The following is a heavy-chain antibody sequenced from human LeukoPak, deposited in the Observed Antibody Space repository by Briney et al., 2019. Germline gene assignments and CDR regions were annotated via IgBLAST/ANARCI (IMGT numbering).Heavy chain of an antibody. CDR1: GYTFTGYY. CDR2: INPNSGGT. Sequence: ASVKVSCKASGYTFTGYYMHWVRQASGQGLEWMGWINPNSGGTNYAQKFQGRVTMTRDTSISTAYMELSRLRSDDTAVYYCARGSYGDILYYYYYMDVWGKGTTVTVSS. J-gene: IGHJ6*03. D-gene: IGHD4-17*01. V-gene: IGHV1-2*02. CDR3: ARGSYGDILYYYYYMDV.